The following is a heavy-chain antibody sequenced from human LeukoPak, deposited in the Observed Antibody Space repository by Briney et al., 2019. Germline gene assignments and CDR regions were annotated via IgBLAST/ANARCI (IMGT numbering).Heavy chain of an antibody. CDR2: ISWNSGSI. Sequence: QPGRSLRLSCAASGFTFDDYAMHWVRQAPGKGLGWVSGISWNSGSIGYADSVKGRFTISRDNAKNSLYLQMNSLRAEDTALYYCAKDDSSGWYGSSAFDIWGQGTMVTVSS. D-gene: IGHD6-19*01. J-gene: IGHJ3*02. CDR3: AKDDSSGWYGSSAFDI. V-gene: IGHV3-9*01. CDR1: GFTFDDYA.